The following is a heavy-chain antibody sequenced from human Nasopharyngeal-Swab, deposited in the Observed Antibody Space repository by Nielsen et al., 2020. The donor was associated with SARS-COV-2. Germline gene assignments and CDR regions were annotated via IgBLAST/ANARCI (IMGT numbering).Heavy chain of an antibody. CDR3: ARVGYSSSPGGWFDP. D-gene: IGHD6-6*01. CDR2: INSDGSST. J-gene: IGHJ5*02. Sequence: GESLRLSCAASGFTFSSYWMHWVRQAPAKGLVWVSRINSDGSSTSYADSVKGRFTISRDNAKNTLYLQMNSLRAEDTAVYYCARVGYSSSPGGWFDPWGQGTLVTVSS. CDR1: GFTFSSYW. V-gene: IGHV3-74*01.